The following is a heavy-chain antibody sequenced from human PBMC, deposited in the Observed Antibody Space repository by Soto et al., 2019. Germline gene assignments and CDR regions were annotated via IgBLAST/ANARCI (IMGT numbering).Heavy chain of an antibody. CDR3: TRGQVVAAEH. Sequence: SETLSITCAVSGGSISSGGYSWSWIRQPPGKGLEWIGYIYHSGSTYYNPSLKSRVTISVDRSKNQFSLKLSSVTAADTAVYYCTRGQVVAAEHWGQGNLVTVS. D-gene: IGHD2-15*01. CDR1: GGSISSGGYS. J-gene: IGHJ4*02. CDR2: IYHSGST. V-gene: IGHV4-30-2*01.